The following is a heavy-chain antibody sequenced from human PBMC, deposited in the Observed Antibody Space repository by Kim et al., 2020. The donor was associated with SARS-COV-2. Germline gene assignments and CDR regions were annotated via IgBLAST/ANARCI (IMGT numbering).Heavy chain of an antibody. Sequence: NYNPSLKSRVTTSVDTSKNQFSLKLSSVTAADTAVYYCAGVEMATIGIDYWGQGTLVTVSS. V-gene: IGHV4-61*02. D-gene: IGHD5-12*01. J-gene: IGHJ4*02. CDR3: AGVEMATIGIDY.